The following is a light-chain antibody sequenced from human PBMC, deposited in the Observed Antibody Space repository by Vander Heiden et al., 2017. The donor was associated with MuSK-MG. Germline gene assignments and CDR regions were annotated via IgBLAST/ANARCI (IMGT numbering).Light chain of an antibody. CDR1: SSDVGGYNY. CDR2: DVT. CDR3: CSYADSYTLV. J-gene: IGLJ1*01. V-gene: IGLV2-11*01. Sequence: QSALTQPRSVSGSPGQSVTLSCTGTSSDVGGYNYVSWYHQHPGKAPKLMIYDVTKRPSGVPDRFAGSKSGNAASLTISGRQAEDEADYYCCSYADSYTLVFGTGTKVTVL.